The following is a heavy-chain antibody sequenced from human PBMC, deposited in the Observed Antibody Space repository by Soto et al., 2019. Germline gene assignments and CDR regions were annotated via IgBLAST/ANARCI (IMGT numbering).Heavy chain of an antibody. V-gene: IGHV3-33*01. CDR2: IWYDGSNK. CDR1: GFTFSSYG. J-gene: IGHJ6*02. Sequence: PGGSLRLSCAASGFTFSSYGMHWVRQAPGKGLEWVAVIWYDGSNKYYADSVKGRFTISRDNSKNTLYLQMNSLRAEDTAVYYCARDRADSWYYYGMDVWGQGTTVTVSS. CDR3: ARDRADSWYYYGMDV. D-gene: IGHD6-13*01.